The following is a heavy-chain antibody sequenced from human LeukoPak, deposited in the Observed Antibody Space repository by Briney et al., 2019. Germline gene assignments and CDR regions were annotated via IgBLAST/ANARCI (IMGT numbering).Heavy chain of an antibody. Sequence: SETLSLTCTVSGVSISNYRWSWIRQPAGKGLEWIGQIHTSGSTNYNPPLKNRVSMSIYTSENHLSLTIRSVTAADTAVYYCARRDISSGWSFDYWGQGTLVTVSS. CDR1: GVSISNYR. CDR3: ARRDISSGWSFDY. CDR2: IHTSGST. D-gene: IGHD6-19*01. V-gene: IGHV4-4*07. J-gene: IGHJ4*02.